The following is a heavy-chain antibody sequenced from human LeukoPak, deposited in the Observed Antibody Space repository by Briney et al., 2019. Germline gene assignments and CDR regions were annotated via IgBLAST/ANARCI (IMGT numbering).Heavy chain of an antibody. CDR3: ARLRGRTAARPALAFDY. V-gene: IGHV4-39*01. CDR1: GGSISSSSYY. D-gene: IGHD6-6*01. J-gene: IGHJ4*02. Sequence: SETLSLTCTVPGGSISSSSYYWGWIRQPPGRGLEWIGSIYYSGSTYYNPSLKSRVTISVDTSKNQFSLKLSSVTAADTAVYYCARLRGRTAARPALAFDYWGQGTLVTVSS. CDR2: IYYSGST.